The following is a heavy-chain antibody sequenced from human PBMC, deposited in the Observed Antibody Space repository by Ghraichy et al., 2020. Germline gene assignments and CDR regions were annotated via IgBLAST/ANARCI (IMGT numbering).Heavy chain of an antibody. CDR3: ARAGAVKGMDV. CDR1: GGSFSGYY. D-gene: IGHD3-16*01. J-gene: IGHJ6*02. CDR2: INHSGST. V-gene: IGHV4-34*01. Sequence: SETLSLTCAVYGGSFSGYYWSWIRQPPGKGLEWIGEINHSGSTNYNPSLKSRVTISVDTSKNQFSLKLSSVTAADTAVYYCARAGAVKGMDVWGQGTTVTVSS.